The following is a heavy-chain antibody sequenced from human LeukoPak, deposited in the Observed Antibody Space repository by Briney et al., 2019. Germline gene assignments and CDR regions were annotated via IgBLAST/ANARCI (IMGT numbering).Heavy chain of an antibody. J-gene: IGHJ6*03. Sequence: PGGSLRLSCAASGFTFSSYEMNWVRQAPGKGLEWVSYISSSGSTIYYADSVKGRFTISRDNAKNSLYLQMNSLRAEDTAVYYCARALTQQQLGYYYYYMDVWGKGTTVTISS. CDR1: GFTFSSYE. V-gene: IGHV3-48*03. CDR3: ARALTQQQLGYYYYYMDV. CDR2: ISSSGSTI. D-gene: IGHD6-13*01.